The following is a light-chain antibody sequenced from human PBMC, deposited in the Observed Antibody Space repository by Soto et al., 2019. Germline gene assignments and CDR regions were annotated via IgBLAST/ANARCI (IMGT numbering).Light chain of an antibody. CDR2: GAS. CDR1: QSVTSNY. Sequence: EIVLTQSPGTLSLSPGEGATLSCRASQSVTSNYLAWYQQTPGQAPRLLIYGASTRAAGVPDRFSGSGSGTDFTLTITRLEPEDFAVYYCQQYGRSPLLYTFGQGTKLGVK. CDR3: QQYGRSPLLYT. J-gene: IGKJ2*01. V-gene: IGKV3-20*01.